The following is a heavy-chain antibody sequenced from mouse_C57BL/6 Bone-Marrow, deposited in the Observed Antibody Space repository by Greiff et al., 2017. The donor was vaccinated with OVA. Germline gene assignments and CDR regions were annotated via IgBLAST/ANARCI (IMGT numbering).Heavy chain of an antibody. CDR2: ISSGGDYI. V-gene: IGHV5-9-1*02. CDR3: TRRGTDWYFDV. CDR1: GFTFSSYA. Sequence: DVMLVESGEGLVKPGGSLKLSCAASGFTFSSYAMSWVRQTPEKRLEGVAYISSGGDYIYYADTVKGRFTLSRDNARNTLYLQMSSLKSEETAMYYCTRRGTDWYFDVWGTGTTVTVSS. J-gene: IGHJ1*03. D-gene: IGHD2-14*01.